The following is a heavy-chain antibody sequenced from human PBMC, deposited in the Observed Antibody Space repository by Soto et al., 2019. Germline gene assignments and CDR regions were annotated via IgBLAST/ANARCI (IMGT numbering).Heavy chain of an antibody. D-gene: IGHD2-15*01. V-gene: IGHV1-69*12. CDR3: ATVGYCSGGSCYSGDY. J-gene: IGHJ4*02. CDR1: GGTFSSYA. CDR2: IIPIFGTA. Sequence: QVQLVQSGAEVKKRGSSVKVSCKASGGTFSSYAISWVRQAPGQGLEWMGGIIPIFGTANYAQKFQGRVTITADESTSTAYMELSSLRSEDTAVYYCATVGYCSGGSCYSGDYWGQGTLVTVSS.